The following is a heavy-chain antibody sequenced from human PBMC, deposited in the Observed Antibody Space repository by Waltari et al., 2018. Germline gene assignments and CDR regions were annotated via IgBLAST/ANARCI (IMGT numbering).Heavy chain of an antibody. J-gene: IGHJ6*02. D-gene: IGHD3-22*01. Sequence: EVQLVESGGGLVQPGGSLRLSCAASGFTFSTDWMHWVRQAPGKGLVWVSRSNRDGGSTTYAYSVTGRFTISRDNAKNTVYLQMNSLRAEDTAVYYCARGYYYDYYYGVDVWGQGTTVTVSS. CDR2: SNRDGGST. CDR3: ARGYYYDYYYGVDV. V-gene: IGHV3-74*01. CDR1: GFTFSTDW.